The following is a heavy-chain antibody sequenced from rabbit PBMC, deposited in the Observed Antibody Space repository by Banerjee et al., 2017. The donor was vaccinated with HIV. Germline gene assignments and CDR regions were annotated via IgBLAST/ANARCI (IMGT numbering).Heavy chain of an antibody. V-gene: IGHV1S40*01. CDR3: ARGDYVSSAWGDL. J-gene: IGHJ6*01. Sequence: QSLEESGGDLVKPGASLTLTCTASGFSFSSNAICWVRQAPGKGLEWIGCTNTGSGRTYYASWAKGRFTISKTSSTTVTLQMTSLTAADTATYFCARGDYVSSAWGDLWGPGTLVTV. D-gene: IGHD4-1*01. CDR1: GFSFSSNA. CDR2: TNTGSGRT.